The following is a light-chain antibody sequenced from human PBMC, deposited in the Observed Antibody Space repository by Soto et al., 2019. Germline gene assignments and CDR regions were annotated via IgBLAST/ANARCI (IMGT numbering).Light chain of an antibody. V-gene: IGLV2-14*01. J-gene: IGLJ2*01. CDR1: ISDIGNYNY. CDR3: SSYRDSSTVV. CDR2: EVT. Sequence: QSVLTQPASVSGSPGQSITISCTGTISDIGNYNYVSWYQQRPDKAPKLMIYEVTNRPSGVSNRFSGSKSGYTASLTISGLQAEDEADYYCSSYRDSSTVVFGGGTKVTVL.